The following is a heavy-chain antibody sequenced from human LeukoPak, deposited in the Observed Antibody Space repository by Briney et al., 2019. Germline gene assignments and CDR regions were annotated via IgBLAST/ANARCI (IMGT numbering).Heavy chain of an antibody. V-gene: IGHV1-2*02. CDR1: GYTFTGYY. D-gene: IGHD3-10*01. J-gene: IGHJ5*02. CDR2: INPNSGGT. Sequence: GASVKVSCKASGYTFTGYYMHWVRQAPGQGLEWMGWINPNSGGTNYAQKFQGRVTMTRDTSISTAYMELSRLRSDDTAVYYCAREVELGELFPQNVAFDPWGQGTLVTVSS. CDR3: AREVELGELFPQNVAFDP.